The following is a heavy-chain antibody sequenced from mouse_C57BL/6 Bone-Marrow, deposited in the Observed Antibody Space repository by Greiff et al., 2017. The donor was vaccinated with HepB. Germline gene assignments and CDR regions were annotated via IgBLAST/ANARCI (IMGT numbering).Heavy chain of an antibody. V-gene: IGHV1-54*01. J-gene: IGHJ2*01. CDR3: ARGDVYFDY. Sequence: VQLQESGAELVRPGTSVKVSCKASGYAFTNYLIEWVKQRPGQGLEWIGVINPGSGGTNYNEKFKGKATLTADKSSSTAYMQLSSLTSEDSAVYCCARGDVYFDYWGQGTTLTVSS. CDR1: GYAFTNYL. CDR2: INPGSGGT.